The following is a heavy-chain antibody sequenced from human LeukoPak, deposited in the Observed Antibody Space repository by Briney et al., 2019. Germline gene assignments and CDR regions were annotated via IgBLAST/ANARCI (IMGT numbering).Heavy chain of an antibody. CDR2: INPNSGGT. D-gene: IGHD5-12*01. CDR3: ARDYSGYPELWGFDY. J-gene: IGHJ4*02. V-gene: IGHV1-2*02. CDR1: VYTFTVYY. Sequence: EASVTVSCTASVYTFTVYYMHWVRQAPGQGLEWMGWINPNSGGTHYAQKFQGRVTLTRDTSISTAYMELSRLRSDDTAVYYCARDYSGYPELWGFDYWGQGTLVTVSS.